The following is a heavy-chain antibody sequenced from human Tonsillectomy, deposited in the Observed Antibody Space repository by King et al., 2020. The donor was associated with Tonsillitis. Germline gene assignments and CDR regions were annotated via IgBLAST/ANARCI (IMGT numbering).Heavy chain of an antibody. CDR3: GFGEFEYYYYGMDV. D-gene: IGHD3-10*01. Sequence: VQLVQSGAEVKKPGSSVKVSCKASGGTFSSYAISWVRQAPGQGLEWMGRIIPILGIANYAQKFQGRVTITADKSTSTAYMELSSLRSEDTAVYYCGFGEFEYYYYGMDVWGQGTTVTVSS. CDR2: IIPILGIA. V-gene: IGHV1-69*04. J-gene: IGHJ6*02. CDR1: GGTFSSYA.